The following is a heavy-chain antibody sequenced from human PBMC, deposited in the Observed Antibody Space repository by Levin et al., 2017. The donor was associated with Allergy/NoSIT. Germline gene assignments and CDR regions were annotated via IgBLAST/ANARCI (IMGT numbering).Heavy chain of an antibody. CDR1: GFTFSDYY. D-gene: IGHD3-22*01. J-gene: IGHJ4*02. V-gene: IGHV3-11*01. CDR3: ARAAGSDYYFGD. CDR2: ISNSGNTI. Sequence: GGSLRLSCAASGFTFSDYYMSWIRQAPGKGLECVSYISNSGNTIYYAVSVKGRFTISRDNAKNSLYLQMNSLRAEDTAVYYCARAAGSDYYFGDWGQGTLVTVSS.